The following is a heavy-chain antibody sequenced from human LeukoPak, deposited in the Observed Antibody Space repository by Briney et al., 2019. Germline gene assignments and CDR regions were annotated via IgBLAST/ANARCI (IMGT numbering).Heavy chain of an antibody. Sequence: GGSLRLSCVASGFTFGKYWMSWVRQAPGKGLEWVANIKLDGSEKNYVDSVKGRFTISRDNTKNSLCLQMNCLRAEDTAVFYCARDQYDTWSRRGNFDSWGQGTLVIVSS. V-gene: IGHV3-7*03. J-gene: IGHJ4*02. CDR1: GFTFGKYW. D-gene: IGHD3-3*01. CDR2: IKLDGSEK. CDR3: ARDQYDTWSRRGNFDS.